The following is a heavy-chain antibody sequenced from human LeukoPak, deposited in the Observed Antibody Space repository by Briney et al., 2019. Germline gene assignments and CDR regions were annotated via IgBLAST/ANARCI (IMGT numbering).Heavy chain of an antibody. Sequence: GGSLTPSCVASGFIFGDNWMGWVRQAPGKGLEWVANINPHGTEKYYADSLEGRFSVSRDNAKNSVYLQMNSLRVEDAGFYYCGRWGVNAGLDYWGQGSLVTVSS. CDR2: INPHGTEK. CDR1: GFIFGDNW. J-gene: IGHJ4*02. D-gene: IGHD3-10*01. CDR3: GRWGVNAGLDY. V-gene: IGHV3-7*01.